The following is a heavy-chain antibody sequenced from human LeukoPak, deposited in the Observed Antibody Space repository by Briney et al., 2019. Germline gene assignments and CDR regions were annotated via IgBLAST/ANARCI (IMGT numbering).Heavy chain of an antibody. CDR1: GFDFSGFS. CDR3: ARPRGCGSARCNFSHY. CDR2: TDEYVREN. J-gene: IGHJ4*02. V-gene: IGHV3-7*01. D-gene: IGHD2-2*01. Sequence: GGSLRLSCVVSGFDFSGFSVGWDRQAPRKGLEWVAITDEYVRENFYVESVKVRFIISRANARNSLYLQMNNLRAEDTAVYYCARPRGCGSARCNFSHYRGQRTLVSDCS.